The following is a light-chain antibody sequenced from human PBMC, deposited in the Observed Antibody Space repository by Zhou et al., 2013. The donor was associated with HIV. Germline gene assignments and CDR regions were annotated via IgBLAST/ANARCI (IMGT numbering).Light chain of an antibody. V-gene: IGKV3-11*01. CDR3: QQRRYWPFT. CDR2: DTS. Sequence: DTLLTQSPATLSLSPGERATLPCRANETLDGKLAWYQKKPGQAPTLVIFDTSNRATGISTRFRGGGSGTDFTLIITSLEPEDFAVYYCQQRRYWPFTFGQGTRLDIK. J-gene: IGKJ5*01. CDR1: ETLDGK.